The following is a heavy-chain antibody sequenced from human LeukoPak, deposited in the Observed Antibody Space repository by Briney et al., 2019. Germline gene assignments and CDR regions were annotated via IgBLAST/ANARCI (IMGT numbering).Heavy chain of an antibody. CDR2: IYYSGIT. CDR1: GGSISSSSYY. V-gene: IGHV4-39*07. Sequence: SETLSLTWAVSGGSISSSSYYWGWIRQPPGKGLEWIGSIYYSGITYYNPSLKSPVTISVDTSKNQFSLKLSSVTAADTAVYYCARGVVVVVPADYNWFDPWGQGTLVTVSS. J-gene: IGHJ5*02. CDR3: ARGVVVVVPADYNWFDP. D-gene: IGHD2-2*01.